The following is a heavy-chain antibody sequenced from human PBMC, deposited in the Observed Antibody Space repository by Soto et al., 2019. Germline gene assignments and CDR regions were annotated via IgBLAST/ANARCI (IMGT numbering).Heavy chain of an antibody. Sequence: QVQLQESGPGLVKPSGTLSLTCTVSSGSISSTNWWSWVRQPPGKGLEWIGEIYHSGSINYNPSLNSRVTISVDKSKNHFSLTLSSVTAADTAVYYCGRALRGFSAFDNWGQGTLVTVSS. V-gene: IGHV4-4*02. CDR2: IYHSGSI. CDR3: GRALRGFSAFDN. J-gene: IGHJ3*02. CDR1: SGSISSTNW. D-gene: IGHD3-16*01.